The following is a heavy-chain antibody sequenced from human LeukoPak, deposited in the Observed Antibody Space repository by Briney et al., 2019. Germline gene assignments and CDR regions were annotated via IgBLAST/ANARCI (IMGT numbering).Heavy chain of an antibody. D-gene: IGHD5-12*01. V-gene: IGHV3-23*01. CDR2: ISGSGGRT. CDR1: GFTFDTYA. J-gene: IGHJ4*02. Sequence: GGSLRLSCAASGFTFDTYAMSWVRQAPGKGLEWVAIISGSGGRTYYADSVKGRFTISRDNSKNTLYLQMSSLRAEDTAVYYWAKGNMVATTGGWANYGAQETLATASS. CDR3: AKGNMVATTGGWANY.